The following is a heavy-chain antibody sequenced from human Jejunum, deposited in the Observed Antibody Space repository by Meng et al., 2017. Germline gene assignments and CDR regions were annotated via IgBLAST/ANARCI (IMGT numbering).Heavy chain of an antibody. D-gene: IGHD6-19*01. Sequence: GGSLRLSCAASGFSFSNSDMHWVRQAPGEGLEWVASINQDVSQTSYVDSVKGRFTISRDNAKKSLYLQMNNLRDEDTAVYYCARAYSSGWEDYFDSWGQGALVTVSS. CDR2: INQDVSQT. J-gene: IGHJ4*02. V-gene: IGHV3-7*01. CDR1: GFSFSNSD. CDR3: ARAYSSGWEDYFDS.